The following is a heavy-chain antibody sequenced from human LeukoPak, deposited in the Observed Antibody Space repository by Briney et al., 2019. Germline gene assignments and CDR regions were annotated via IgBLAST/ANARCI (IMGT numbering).Heavy chain of an antibody. V-gene: IGHV3-33*03. D-gene: IGHD2-21*01. J-gene: IGHJ4*02. Sequence: GGSLRLSCAASGFTFTSYGMHWVRQAPGKGLEWVGMIWYDGSHIKYADSVEGRFSISRDTSKNTLCLQMNSLRADDTAVYYCARGIPIPATHPIDYWGQGSLVTVSS. CDR1: GFTFTSYG. CDR2: IWYDGSHI. CDR3: ARGIPIPATHPIDY.